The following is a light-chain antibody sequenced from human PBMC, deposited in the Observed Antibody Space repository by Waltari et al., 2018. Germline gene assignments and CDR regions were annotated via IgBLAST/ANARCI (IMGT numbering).Light chain of an antibody. CDR2: KAS. V-gene: IGKV1-5*03. J-gene: IGKJ1*01. Sequence: DIHMTQSPSTLSASVGDRVTITCRASQSVTNWLAWYQHKPGKAPTVLIYKASSLESGVPSRFSGRGYGTEFTLTINSLQPDDVATYYCQQYSSSSRTFGQGTKVEVK. CDR3: QQYSSSSRT. CDR1: QSVTNW.